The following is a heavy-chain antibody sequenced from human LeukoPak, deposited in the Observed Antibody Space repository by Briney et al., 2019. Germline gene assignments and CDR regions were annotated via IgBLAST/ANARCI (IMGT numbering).Heavy chain of an antibody. Sequence: SVKVSCKASGGTFSSYTISWVRQAPGQGLEWMGRIIPILGIANYAQKFQGRVTITADKSTSTAYMELSSLRSEDTAVYYCASSSGGASSIAARWVFDYWGQGTLVTVSS. V-gene: IGHV1-69*02. D-gene: IGHD6-6*01. CDR3: ASSSGGASSIAARWVFDY. J-gene: IGHJ4*02. CDR1: GGTFSSYT. CDR2: IIPILGIA.